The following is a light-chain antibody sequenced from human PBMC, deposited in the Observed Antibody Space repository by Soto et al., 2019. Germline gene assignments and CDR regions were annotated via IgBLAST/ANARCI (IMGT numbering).Light chain of an antibody. Sequence: DIQMTQSPSSLSASVGDTVTITCRASQSISLFLNWYKQKPGKAPKLLIYAASSLQSGVPSRFTGNGSGTDFTLTISTLQPEDFATYSGHQTDSIPETFGQGTKVEIK. CDR1: QSISLF. CDR2: AAS. J-gene: IGKJ1*01. V-gene: IGKV1-39*01. CDR3: HQTDSIPET.